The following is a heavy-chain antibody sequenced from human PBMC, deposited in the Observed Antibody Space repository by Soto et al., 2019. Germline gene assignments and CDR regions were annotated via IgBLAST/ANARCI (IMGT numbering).Heavy chain of an antibody. Sequence: QVQLVESEGGVVQPGRSLRLSCSASGFTFSNYSMHWVRQAPAKGLEWVAVISDDGNNNFYADSVKGRFTISRDNSRNTLYLQMNRLRPEDTAVYHCARDSSSAPFDYWGQGTLVTVSS. CDR1: GFTFSNYS. CDR2: ISDDGNNN. V-gene: IGHV3-30*04. J-gene: IGHJ4*02. D-gene: IGHD6-6*01. CDR3: ARDSSSAPFDY.